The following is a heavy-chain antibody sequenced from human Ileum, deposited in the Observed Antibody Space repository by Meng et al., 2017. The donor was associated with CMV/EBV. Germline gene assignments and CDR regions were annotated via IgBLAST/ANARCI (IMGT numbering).Heavy chain of an antibody. CDR2: MFISGIA. J-gene: IGHJ4*02. CDR1: GAPGGNVSHS. Sequence: HLPPQELGEERVTVSKTRSIIWAACGAPGGNVSHSWAWCLRSPGEAPEGMRGMFISGIADYNPSLKIRVTISLHATQKQCSLRLTSVTAADSAVYFCARDMTNQWFYYWGQGTLVTVSS. D-gene: IGHD6-19*01. CDR3: ARDMTNQWFYY. V-gene: IGHV4-39*07.